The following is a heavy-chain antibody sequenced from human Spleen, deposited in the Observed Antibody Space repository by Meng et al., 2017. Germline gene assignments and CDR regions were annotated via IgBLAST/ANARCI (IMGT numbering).Heavy chain of an antibody. CDR2: FNTKHVEP. V-gene: IGHV1-24*01. CDR1: GYTLTESC. CDR3: ATLGEYYYYYAIDV. D-gene: IGHD3-10*01. Sequence: ASVKVSCKVSGYTLTESCMHWVRQAPGKGLEWMGGFNTKHVEPIYAQDFQGRVTMTEDTSTDTAYMELSSLRSEDTAVYYCATLGEYYYYYAIDVWGQGTAVTVSS. J-gene: IGHJ6*02.